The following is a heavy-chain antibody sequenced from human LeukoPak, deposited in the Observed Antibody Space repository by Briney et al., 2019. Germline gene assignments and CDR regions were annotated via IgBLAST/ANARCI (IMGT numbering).Heavy chain of an antibody. CDR1: GYTFTGYY. Sequence: ASVKVSCKASGYTFTGYYMHWVRQAPGQGLEWMGWINPNSGGTNYAQKFQGRVTMTRDTSISTAYMELSRLRSDDTAVYYCARLRRAGGAYNWFDRWGQGTLVTVSS. CDR3: ARLRRAGGAYNWFDR. CDR2: INPNSGGT. V-gene: IGHV1-2*02. D-gene: IGHD4-17*01. J-gene: IGHJ5*02.